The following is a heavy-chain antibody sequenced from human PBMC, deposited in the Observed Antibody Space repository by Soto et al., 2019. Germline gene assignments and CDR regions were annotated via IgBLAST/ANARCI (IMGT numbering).Heavy chain of an antibody. Sequence: SETLSLTCGVYGGSFRNYYWIWVRQPPGKGLEWIGEVNHSGEATYNPSLQSRITISLDTSNNQFSPKMTSVTGADMAIYYCARVRQGCSANNCYFDPWGQGTQVTVSS. D-gene: IGHD1-1*01. V-gene: IGHV4-34*01. J-gene: IGHJ5*01. CDR2: VNHSGEA. CDR3: ARVRQGCSANNCYFDP. CDR1: GGSFRNYY.